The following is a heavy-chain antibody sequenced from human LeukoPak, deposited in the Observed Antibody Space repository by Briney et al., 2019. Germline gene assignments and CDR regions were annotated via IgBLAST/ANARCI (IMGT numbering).Heavy chain of an antibody. D-gene: IGHD3-10*01. CDR3: ARAFEYYGSGSSYYYYGMDV. CDR2: INWNGGST. J-gene: IGHJ6*02. CDR1: GFTFDDYG. V-gene: IGHV3-20*01. Sequence: PGGSLRLSCAASGFTFDDYGMSWVRQAPGKGLEWVSGINWNGGSTGYADSVKGRFTISRDNAKNSLYLQMNSLRAEDTALYHCARAFEYYGSGSSYYYYGMDVWGQGTTVTVSS.